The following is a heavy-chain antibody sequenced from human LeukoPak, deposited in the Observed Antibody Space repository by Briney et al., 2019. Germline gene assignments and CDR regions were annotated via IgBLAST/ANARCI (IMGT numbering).Heavy chain of an antibody. CDR3: ARCLNTYYYDNSAYSPEHYYMDV. J-gene: IGHJ6*03. CDR1: GDSISNYY. CDR2: IYASGSS. D-gene: IGHD3-22*01. V-gene: IGHV4-4*07. Sequence: SETLSLTCTVSGDSISNYYWSWVRQPAGKGLEWIGRIYASGSSNYNPSLKSRITMSVDTSKNQFSLKLSSMTAADTAVYYCARCLNTYYYDNSAYSPEHYYMDVWGKGTTVIVSS.